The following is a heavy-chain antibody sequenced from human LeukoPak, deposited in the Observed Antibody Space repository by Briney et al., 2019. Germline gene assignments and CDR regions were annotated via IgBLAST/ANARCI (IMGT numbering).Heavy chain of an antibody. J-gene: IGHJ4*02. CDR3: ASSAGGLLWFGELFSHGFDY. D-gene: IGHD3-10*01. CDR2: IYHSGST. V-gene: IGHV4-38-2*02. CDR1: GYSISSGYY. Sequence: SETLSLTCTVSGYSISSGYYWGWIRQPPGKGREWIGSIYHSGSTYYNPSLKSRVTISVDTSKNQFSLKLSSVTAADTAVYYCASSAGGLLWFGELFSHGFDYWGQGTLVTVSS.